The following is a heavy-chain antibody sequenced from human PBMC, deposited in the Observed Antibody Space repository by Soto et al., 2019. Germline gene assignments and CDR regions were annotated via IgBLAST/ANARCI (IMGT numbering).Heavy chain of an antibody. CDR3: ARQPYYYDSSGYSPDYYYYGMDV. CDR2: IYPGDSDT. CDR1: GYSFTRYW. Sequence: PXESLKISFKGSGYSFTRYWIGWVRQMPGKGLEWMGIIYPGDSDTRYSPSFQGQVTISADKSISTAYLQWSSLKASDTAMYYCARQPYYYDSSGYSPDYYYYGMDVWGQGTTVTVS. D-gene: IGHD3-22*01. V-gene: IGHV5-51*01. J-gene: IGHJ6*02.